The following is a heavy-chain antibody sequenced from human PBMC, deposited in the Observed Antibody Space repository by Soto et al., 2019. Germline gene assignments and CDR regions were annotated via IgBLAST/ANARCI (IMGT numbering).Heavy chain of an antibody. D-gene: IGHD1-7*01. CDR2: ISGSGGST. CDR3: AKDGFTGTMPYFFDY. CDR1: GYTFNNYA. V-gene: IGHV3-23*01. J-gene: IGHJ4*02. Sequence: GGSLRLSCAASGYTFNNYAMSWVRQAPGKGLEWISAISGSGGSTYYADSVKGRFTISRDNSKNTLYLQMNNLRAEDTALYYCAKDGFTGTMPYFFDYWGQGTPVTVAS.